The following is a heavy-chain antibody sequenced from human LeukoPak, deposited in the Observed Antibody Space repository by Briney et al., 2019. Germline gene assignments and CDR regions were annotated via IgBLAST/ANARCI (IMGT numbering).Heavy chain of an antibody. V-gene: IGHV4-39*01. CDR3: ARHPVVVVPAAIYYGMDV. D-gene: IGHD2-2*02. Sequence: SETLSLTCTVSGGSISPYYWGWIRQPPGKGLEWIGSIYYSGSTYYNPSLKSRVTISVDTSKNQFSLKLSSVTAADTAVYYCARHPVVVVPAAIYYGMDVWGQGTTVTVSS. J-gene: IGHJ6*02. CDR2: IYYSGST. CDR1: GGSISPYY.